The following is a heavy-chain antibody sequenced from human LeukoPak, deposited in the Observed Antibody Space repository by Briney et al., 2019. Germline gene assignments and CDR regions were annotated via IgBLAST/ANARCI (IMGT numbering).Heavy chain of an antibody. CDR1: GGSISSSSYY. Sequence: SETLSLTCTVSGGSISSSSYYWGWIRQPPGKGLEWIGSIYYSGSTYYNPSLKSRVTISVDTSNNPFSLKLTSVTAADKAVYYCARDLRWDYYMDVWGKGTTVTVSS. D-gene: IGHD3-16*01. CDR2: IYYSGST. J-gene: IGHJ6*03. V-gene: IGHV4-39*07. CDR3: ARDLRWDYYMDV.